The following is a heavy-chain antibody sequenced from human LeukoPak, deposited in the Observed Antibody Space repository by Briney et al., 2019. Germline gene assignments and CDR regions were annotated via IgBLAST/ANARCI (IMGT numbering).Heavy chain of an antibody. CDR1: GYTFNSYG. J-gene: IGHJ3*01. Sequence: ASVKVSCKASGYTFNSYGISWVRQARGHGLEWMGWISGYTGDTKYAQIFQGSFTVNTDTCTSTAYMELRSLTYDDTAVYYCARAGYCGDGGCRGGSAFDVWGQGTMVTVSS. V-gene: IGHV1-18*01. CDR2: ISGYTGDT. CDR3: ARAGYCGDGGCRGGSAFDV. D-gene: IGHD2-15*01.